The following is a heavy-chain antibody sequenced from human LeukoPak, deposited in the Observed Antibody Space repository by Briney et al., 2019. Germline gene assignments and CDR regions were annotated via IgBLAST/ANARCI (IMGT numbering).Heavy chain of an antibody. CDR3: ARAPFSGDYDILTGYYLPRYYFDY. V-gene: IGHV1-69*04. D-gene: IGHD3-9*01. J-gene: IGHJ4*02. Sequence: ASVKVSCKASGGTFSSYAISWVRQAPGQGLEWMGRIIPILGIANYAQKSQGRVTITADKSTSTAYMELSSLRSEDTAVYYCARAPFSGDYDILTGYYLPRYYFDYWGQGTLVTVSS. CDR2: IIPILGIA. CDR1: GGTFSSYA.